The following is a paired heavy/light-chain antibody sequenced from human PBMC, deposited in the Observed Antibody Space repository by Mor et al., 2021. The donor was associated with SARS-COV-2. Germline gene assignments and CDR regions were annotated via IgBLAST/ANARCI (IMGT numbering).Heavy chain of an antibody. CDR2: ISRSSNSI. D-gene: IGHD2-8*01. Sequence: EVQLVESGGGLVQPGGSLRLSCSASGFPFSSYRMNWVRQAPGKGLEWVSYISRSSNSIYYADSVKGRFTISRDNAKNSLYLQMDSLRAEDTAVYYCARDPPTNDPPDAFDVWGQGTMVTVSS. J-gene: IGHJ3*01. CDR3: ARDPPTNDPPDAFDV. CDR1: GFPFSSYR. V-gene: IGHV3-48*01.
Light chain of an antibody. CDR1: QSVLYSSYNKNY. CDR2: WAS. CDR3: QQYYSTPYT. J-gene: IGKJ2*01. Sequence: DIVMTQSPDSLAVSLGERATINCKSSQSVLYSSYNKNYLAWYQQKPGQPPKLLIYWASTRESGVPDRFSGSGSGTDFTLTISSLQAEDVAVYYCQQYYSTPYTFGQGTKLEI. V-gene: IGKV4-1*01.